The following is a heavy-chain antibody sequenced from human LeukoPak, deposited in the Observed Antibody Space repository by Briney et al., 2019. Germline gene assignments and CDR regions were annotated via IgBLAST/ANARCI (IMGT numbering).Heavy chain of an antibody. CDR1: GYPISSGYY. D-gene: IGHD3-10*01. CDR3: ARGYYGSRKSGFDP. CDR2: IYHSGST. Sequence: SETLSLTCTVSGYPISSGYYWGWIRQPPGKGLEWIGSIYHSGSTYYNPSLKSRVTISVDTSKNQFSLKLSSVTAADTAVYYCARGYYGSRKSGFDPWGQGTLVTVSS. V-gene: IGHV4-38-2*02. J-gene: IGHJ5*02.